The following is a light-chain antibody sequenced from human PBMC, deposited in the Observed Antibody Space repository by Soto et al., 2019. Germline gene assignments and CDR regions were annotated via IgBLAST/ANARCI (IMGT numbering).Light chain of an antibody. CDR2: DAS. V-gene: IGKV1-33*01. Sequence: DIQMTQSPSSLSASVGDRVTITCQASQDISYYLNWYQQKPGKAPKLLIYDASNLETGVASRFSGSGSGTDFTFTISSRHPEDIATYYCQQYGTVGPGTKVDIK. J-gene: IGKJ3*01. CDR3: QQYGT. CDR1: QDISYY.